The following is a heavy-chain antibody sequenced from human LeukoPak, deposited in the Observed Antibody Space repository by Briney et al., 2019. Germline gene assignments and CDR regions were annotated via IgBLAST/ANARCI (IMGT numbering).Heavy chain of an antibody. CDR3: ARSQTTASNWFDP. CDR1: GYTFTSYD. CDR2: MNPNSGNT. V-gene: IGHV1-8*01. D-gene: IGHD4-11*01. Sequence: ASVKVSCXASGYTFTSYDINWVRQATGQGLEWMGRMNPNSGNTGYAQKFQGRVTMTRNTSISTAYMELSSLRSEDTAVYYCARSQTTASNWFDPWGQGTLVTVSS. J-gene: IGHJ5*02.